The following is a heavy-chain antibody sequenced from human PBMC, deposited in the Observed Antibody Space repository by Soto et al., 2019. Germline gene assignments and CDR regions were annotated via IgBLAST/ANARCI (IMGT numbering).Heavy chain of an antibody. CDR1: GFTCSDYA. J-gene: IGHJ4*02. Sequence: GGSLRLSCAASGFTCSDYAMSWVRQAPGKGLEWVSSISDSGDSKYYADSVKGRFTISRDNSKNTLDLQMNSLRAEDTAVYYCAKVVKYSSSTNFDYWGQGTLVTVSS. D-gene: IGHD6-6*01. V-gene: IGHV3-23*01. CDR2: ISDSGDSK. CDR3: AKVVKYSSSTNFDY.